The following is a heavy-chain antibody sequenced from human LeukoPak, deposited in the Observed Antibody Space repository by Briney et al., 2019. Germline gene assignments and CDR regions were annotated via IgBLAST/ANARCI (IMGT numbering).Heavy chain of an antibody. J-gene: IGHJ4*02. CDR2: IYYSGST. CDR3: ARGYYDILTGYAVFDY. Sequence: PSETLSLTCTVSGVSISSYYWSWIRQPPGKGLEWIGYIYYSGSTNYNPSLKSRVTISVDTSKNQFSLKLSSVTAADTAVYYCARGYYDILTGYAVFDYWGQGTLVTVSS. D-gene: IGHD3-9*01. V-gene: IGHV4-59*01. CDR1: GVSISSYY.